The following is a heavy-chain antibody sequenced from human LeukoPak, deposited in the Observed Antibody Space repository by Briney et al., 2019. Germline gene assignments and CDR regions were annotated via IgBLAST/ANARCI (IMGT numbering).Heavy chain of an antibody. CDR1: GFTFSSYW. D-gene: IGHD3-3*01. Sequence: GGSLRLSCAASGFTFSSYWMSWVRQAPGKGLEWVANIKQDGSEKYYVDSVKGRFTISRDNAKNSLYLQMNSLRAEDTAVYYCARVYYDFWSGYSHFDYWGQGTLVTVSS. J-gene: IGHJ4*02. CDR3: ARVYYDFWSGYSHFDY. V-gene: IGHV3-7*01. CDR2: IKQDGSEK.